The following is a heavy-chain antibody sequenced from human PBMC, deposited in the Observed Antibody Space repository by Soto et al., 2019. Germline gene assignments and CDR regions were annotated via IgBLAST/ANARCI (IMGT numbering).Heavy chain of an antibody. J-gene: IGHJ4*02. D-gene: IGHD6-13*01. CDR3: ARARYSSSWHLDFDY. V-gene: IGHV3-33*01. CDR1: GFTFSSYG. Sequence: GGSLRLSCAASGFTFSSYGMHWVRQAPGKGLEWVAVIWYDGSNKYFADSVKGRFTISRDNSKNTLYLQMNSLRAEDTAVYYCARARYSSSWHLDFDYWGQGTLVTVSS. CDR2: IWYDGSNK.